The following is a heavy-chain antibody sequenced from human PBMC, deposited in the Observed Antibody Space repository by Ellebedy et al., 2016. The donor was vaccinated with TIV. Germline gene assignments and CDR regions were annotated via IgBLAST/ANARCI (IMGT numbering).Heavy chain of an antibody. CDR1: GLTFSSYC. D-gene: IGHD3-10*01. CDR2: IWYDGSNK. Sequence: GGSLTLSXAASGLTFSSYCMHWVRQAPGKGLEWVAVIWYDGSNKYYADSVKGRFTISRDNSKNTLYLQMNSLRAEDTAVYYCAREPMVRGVIRRGYAMDVWGQGTTVTVSS. CDR3: AREPMVRGVIRRGYAMDV. V-gene: IGHV3-33*01. J-gene: IGHJ6*02.